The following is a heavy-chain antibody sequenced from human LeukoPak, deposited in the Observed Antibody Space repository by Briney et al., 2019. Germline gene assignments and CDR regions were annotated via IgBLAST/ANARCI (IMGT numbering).Heavy chain of an antibody. Sequence: GGSLRLSCAASGFAFSNTWMNLGRQAPGEGLGWVGGIKSETDGGTTDYASPVKGRFTISRDDTKNTIYLQTTSLKTEDTAVYSCTPYHIPDWGQGTLVTVSS. CDR1: GFAFSNTW. J-gene: IGHJ4*02. CDR2: IKSETDGGTT. D-gene: IGHD2-21*01. CDR3: TPYHIPD. V-gene: IGHV3-15*01.